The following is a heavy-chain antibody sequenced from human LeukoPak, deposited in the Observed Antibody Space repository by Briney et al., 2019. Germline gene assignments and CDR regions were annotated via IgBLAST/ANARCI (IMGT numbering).Heavy chain of an antibody. J-gene: IGHJ3*01. CDR1: GFTFSSSW. CDR3: AKDVSWFAAMDV. V-gene: IGHV3-7*03. Sequence: GGSLRLSCAASGFTFSSSWMSWVRQAPGKGLEWLANIKEDGSEKYYVDSVKGRFTISRDNAKNSLYLQMNSLRAEDTATYYCAKDVSWFAAMDVWGQGTMVTVSS. CDR2: IKEDGSEK. D-gene: IGHD5-18*01.